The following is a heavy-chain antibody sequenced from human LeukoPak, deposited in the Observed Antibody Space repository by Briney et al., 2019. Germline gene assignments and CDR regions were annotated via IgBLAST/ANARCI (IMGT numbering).Heavy chain of an antibody. V-gene: IGHV4-59*01. CDR3: ATHAGGDGYFDY. J-gene: IGHJ4*02. D-gene: IGHD2-21*01. CDR1: GGSISSYY. Sequence: SETLSLTCTVSGGSISSYYWSWIRQPPGKGLEWIGYVYYSGSTNYNPSLKSRVTISVDTSKNQFSLKLSSVTAADTAVYYCATHAGGDGYFDYWGQGTLVTVSS. CDR2: VYYSGST.